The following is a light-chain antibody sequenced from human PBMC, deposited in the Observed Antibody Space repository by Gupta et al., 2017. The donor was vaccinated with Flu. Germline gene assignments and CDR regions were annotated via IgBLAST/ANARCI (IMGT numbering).Light chain of an antibody. J-gene: IGKJ4*01. Sequence: EIVLTQSPPTLSSSPGERATLSSRASQSVSSYLAWYHQKPGQAPTLLIYDASNRATGSPARFSGSGTGTDYDLTISSLEPEDFAVYYCQQRSNWTQLTFGRGTKVEIK. CDR3: QQRSNWTQLT. CDR1: QSVSSY. CDR2: DAS. V-gene: IGKV3-11*01.